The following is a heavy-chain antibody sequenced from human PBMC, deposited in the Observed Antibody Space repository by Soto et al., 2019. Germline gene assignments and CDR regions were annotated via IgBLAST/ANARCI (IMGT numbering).Heavy chain of an antibody. V-gene: IGHV3-48*03. CDR3: ARPPREQWLSAFDI. J-gene: IGHJ3*02. D-gene: IGHD6-19*01. Sequence: LRLSCAASGFTFSSYEMNWVRQAPGKGLEWVSYISSSGSTIYYADSVKGRFTISRDNAKNSLYLQMNSLRAEDTAVYYCARPPREQWLSAFDIWGQGTMVTVSS. CDR1: GFTFSSYE. CDR2: ISSSGSTI.